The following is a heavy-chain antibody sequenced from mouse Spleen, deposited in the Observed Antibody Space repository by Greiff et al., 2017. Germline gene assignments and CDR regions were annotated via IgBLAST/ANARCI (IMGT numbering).Heavy chain of an antibody. CDR2: IDPETGGT. J-gene: IGHJ2*01. CDR3: TRWGADLYYFDY. CDR1: GYTFTDYE. V-gene: IGHV1-15*01. D-gene: IGHD3-3*01. Sequence: VQLQQSGAELVRPGASVTLSCKASGYTFTDYEMHWVKQTPVHGLEWIGAIDPETGGTAYNQKFKGKAILTADKSSSTAYMELRSLTSEDSAVYYCTRWGADLYYFDYWGQGTTLTVSS.